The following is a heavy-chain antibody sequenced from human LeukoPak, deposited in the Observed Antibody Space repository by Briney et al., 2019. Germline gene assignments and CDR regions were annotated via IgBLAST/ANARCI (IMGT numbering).Heavy chain of an antibody. D-gene: IGHD6-13*01. CDR1: GFTFSSYS. J-gene: IGHJ5*02. CDR3: AKDRYSSSWYNWFDP. Sequence: GSLRLSCAASGFTFSSYSMNWVRQAPGKGLEWVSYISSSSSTIYYADSVKGRFTISRDNSKNTLYLQMNSLRAEDTAVYYCAKDRYSSSWYNWFDPWGQGTLVTVSS. CDR2: ISSSSSTI. V-gene: IGHV3-48*01.